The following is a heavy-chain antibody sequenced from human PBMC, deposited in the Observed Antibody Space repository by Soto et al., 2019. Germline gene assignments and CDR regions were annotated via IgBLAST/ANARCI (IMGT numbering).Heavy chain of an antibody. J-gene: IGHJ4*02. CDR1: GFTFSSYG. Sequence: QVQLVESGGGVVQPGRSLRLSCAASGFTFSSYGMHWVRQAPGKGLEWVAVISYDGSNKYYADSVKGRFTISRDNSKNTLYLQMNSLRAEDTAVYYCAKDLRWLGVGGYFDYWGQGTLVTVSS. CDR2: ISYDGSNK. CDR3: AKDLRWLGVGGYFDY. V-gene: IGHV3-30*18. D-gene: IGHD6-19*01.